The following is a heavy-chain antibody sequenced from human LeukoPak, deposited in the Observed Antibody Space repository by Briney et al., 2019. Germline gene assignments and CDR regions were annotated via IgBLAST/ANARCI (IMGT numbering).Heavy chain of an antibody. J-gene: IGHJ5*02. CDR1: GFTFSSYA. Sequence: GGSLRLSCAASGFTFSSYAMSWVRQSPGKGLEWVSSISGSCGSTFYADSVKGRFTISRDNSKNTLFLLMNSLRAEDTAVYYCASDFRTTVTALFAPWGQGTLVTVSS. CDR2: ISGSCGST. V-gene: IGHV3-23*01. D-gene: IGHD4-17*01. CDR3: ASDFRTTVTALFAP.